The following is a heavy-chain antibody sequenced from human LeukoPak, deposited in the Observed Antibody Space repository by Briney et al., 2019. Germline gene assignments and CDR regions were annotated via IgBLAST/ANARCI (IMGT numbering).Heavy chain of an antibody. CDR3: AKDPGVVPAHYFDY. D-gene: IGHD2-2*01. V-gene: IGHV3-23*01. CDR2: TGSTGVST. J-gene: IGHJ4*02. CDR1: GFTFSSYA. Sequence: GGSLRLSCAASGFTFSSYAINWVRQAPGKGLEWVSATGSTGVSTFYADSVKGRFTVSRDNSKNTLSLQMNSLRAEDTAVYYCAKDPGVVPAHYFDYWGRGTLVTVSS.